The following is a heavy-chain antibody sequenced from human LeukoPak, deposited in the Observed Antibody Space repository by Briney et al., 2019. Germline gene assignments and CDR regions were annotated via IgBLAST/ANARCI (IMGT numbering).Heavy chain of an antibody. D-gene: IGHD2-15*01. Sequence: PSETLSLTCTVSGGSISSSNWWSWVRQPPGRGLEWIGEIYHPGSTNYNPSLGSRVTISVDKSKNQFSLNLTSVTAADTAVYYCAKAPATSCSGVYCYPFDHWGQGTLVTVSS. CDR3: AKAPATSCSGVYCYPFDH. CDR1: GGSISSSNW. J-gene: IGHJ4*02. CDR2: IYHPGST. V-gene: IGHV4-4*02.